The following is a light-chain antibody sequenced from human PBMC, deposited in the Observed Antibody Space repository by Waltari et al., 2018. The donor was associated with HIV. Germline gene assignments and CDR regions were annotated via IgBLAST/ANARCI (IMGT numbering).Light chain of an antibody. CDR3: SSFTASGTWV. Sequence: QSALTQPPSVSGSPGQSVTIYCTGTSNDVTRYDRVSWYQQPPGRGPKLLIYENVNRTSGVPGRFAGSKSGNTASLTIFGLQSEDEADYHCSSFTASGTWVFGGGTKLTV. V-gene: IGLV2-18*02. CDR2: ENV. J-gene: IGLJ3*02. CDR1: SNDVTRYDR.